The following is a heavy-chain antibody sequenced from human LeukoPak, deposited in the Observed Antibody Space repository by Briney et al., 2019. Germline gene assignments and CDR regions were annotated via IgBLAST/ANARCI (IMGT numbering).Heavy chain of an antibody. J-gene: IGHJ6*02. CDR1: GYTFTSYG. CDR2: ISAYNGNT. V-gene: IGHV1-18*01. D-gene: IGHD3-22*01. Sequence: ASVKVSCKASGYTFTSYGISWVRQAPGQGLEWMGWISAYNGNTNYAQKLQGRVTMTTDTSTSTAYMELRGLRSDDTAVYYCARDRDSSGYFYYYGMDVWGQGTTVTVSS. CDR3: ARDRDSSGYFYYYGMDV.